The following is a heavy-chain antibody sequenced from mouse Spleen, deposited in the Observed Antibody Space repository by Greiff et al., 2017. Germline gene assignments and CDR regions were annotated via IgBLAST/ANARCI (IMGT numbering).Heavy chain of an antibody. V-gene: IGHV1-5*01. CDR2: IYPGNSDT. CDR1: GYSFTSYW. Sequence: VQLQQSGTVLARPGASVKMSCKASGYSFTSYWMHWVKQRPGQGLEWIGDIYPGNSDTSYNQKFKGKAKLTAVTSASTAYMELSSLTNEDSAVYYCTRRGYYGNPYYAMDYCGQGTSVTVSP. CDR3: TRRGYYGNPYYAMDY. J-gene: IGHJ4*01. D-gene: IGHD2-1*01.